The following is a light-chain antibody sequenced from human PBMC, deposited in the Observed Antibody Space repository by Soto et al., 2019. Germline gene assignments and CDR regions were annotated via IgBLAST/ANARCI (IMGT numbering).Light chain of an antibody. J-gene: IGKJ2*01. CDR2: DAS. CDR3: QQRSNWHPMYT. Sequence: EIVLTQSPATLSLSPGERATLSCRASQSVSSYLAWYQQKPGQAPRLLIYDASNRATGIPARFSGSGSVTDFTLTISSLEPEDFAVYYCQQRSNWHPMYTFGQGNKLAIK. V-gene: IGKV3-11*01. CDR1: QSVSSY.